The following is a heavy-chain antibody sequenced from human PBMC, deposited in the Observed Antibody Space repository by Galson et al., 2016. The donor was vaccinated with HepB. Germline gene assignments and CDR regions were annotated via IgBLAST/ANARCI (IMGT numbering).Heavy chain of an antibody. CDR3: ARVRITERVVVPTGYNALDV. CDR1: GGSFSAHY. CDR2: VSHNGYT. D-gene: IGHD1-20*01. Sequence: SETLSLTCTVYGGSFSAHYWSWIRQPPGKGLEWIGEVSHNGYTNYNPSLKSRVTMSADTSTNQLSLDLTSVTATATAVYYCARVRITERVVVPTGYNALDVWGQGTMVTVSS. J-gene: IGHJ3*01. V-gene: IGHV4-34*01.